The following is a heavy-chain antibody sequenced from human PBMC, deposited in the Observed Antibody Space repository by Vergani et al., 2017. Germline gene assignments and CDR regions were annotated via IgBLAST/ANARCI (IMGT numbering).Heavy chain of an antibody. Sequence: EVQLVESGGGLVKPGGSLRLSCAASGFTFSSYSMNWVRQAPGKGLEWVSSISSSSSYIYYADSVKGRFTISRDNAKNSLYLQMNSLRAEDTAVYYCARGNYDFWSGAYMDVWGKGTTVTVSS. CDR2: ISSSSSYI. CDR1: GFTFSSYS. J-gene: IGHJ6*03. V-gene: IGHV3-21*01. CDR3: ARGNYDFWSGAYMDV. D-gene: IGHD3-3*01.